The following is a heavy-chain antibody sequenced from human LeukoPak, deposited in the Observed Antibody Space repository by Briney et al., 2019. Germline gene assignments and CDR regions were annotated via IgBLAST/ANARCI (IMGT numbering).Heavy chain of an antibody. CDR2: ISYDGSNK. V-gene: IGHV3-30*03. D-gene: IGHD1-7*01. J-gene: IGHJ4*02. CDR3: ARDCGWNYCSHFDY. Sequence: GSLRLSCAASGFTFSSYGMHWVRQAPGKGLEWVAVISYDGSNKYYADSVKGRFTISRDNSKNTLYLQMDSLRAEDTAVYYCARDCGWNYCSHFDYWGQGTLVTVSS. CDR1: GFTFSSYG.